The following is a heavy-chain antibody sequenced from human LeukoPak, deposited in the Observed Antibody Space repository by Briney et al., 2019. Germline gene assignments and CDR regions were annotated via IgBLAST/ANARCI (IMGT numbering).Heavy chain of an antibody. V-gene: IGHV4-31*03. CDR3: ARAREYYDYVWGSYRDRARYYFDY. J-gene: IGHJ4*02. Sequence: SETLSLTCTVSGGSISSGGYYWSWIRQHPGKGLEWIGYIYYSGSTHYNPSLKSRVTISVDTSKNQFSLKLSSVTAADTAVYYCARAREYYDYVWGSYRDRARYYFDYWGQGTLVTVSS. CDR1: GGSISSGGYY. CDR2: IYYSGST. D-gene: IGHD3-16*02.